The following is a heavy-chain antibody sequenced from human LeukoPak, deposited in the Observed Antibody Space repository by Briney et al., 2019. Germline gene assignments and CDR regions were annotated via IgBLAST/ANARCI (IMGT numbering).Heavy chain of an antibody. CDR1: GFTFSSYA. Sequence: GGSLRLSCAASGFTFSSYAMSWVRQAPGKGLEWVSAISGSGGSTYYADSVKGRFTISRDNSKNTLYLQMNSLRAEDTAVYYCARDGYCSSTSCHYYYYGMDVWGQGATVTVSS. V-gene: IGHV3-23*01. CDR2: ISGSGGST. J-gene: IGHJ6*02. D-gene: IGHD2-2*01. CDR3: ARDGYCSSTSCHYYYYGMDV.